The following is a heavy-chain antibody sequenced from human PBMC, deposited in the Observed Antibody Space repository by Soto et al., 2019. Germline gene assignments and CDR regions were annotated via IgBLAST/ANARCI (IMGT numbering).Heavy chain of an antibody. J-gene: IGHJ6*02. V-gene: IGHV4-30-4*01. CDR2: LYYSGST. D-gene: IGHD1-20*01. CDR3: ARDRAKWKDYYYYGMDV. CDR1: GGSISSGDDF. Sequence: QVQLQESGPGLVKPSQTLSLTCTVSGGSISSGDDFWTWIRQPPGEGLEWIGYLYYSGSTYYNPSLQSRLTMSVDTAKNQFSLKLSSVTAADTAVYYCARDRAKWKDYYYYGMDVWGQGTTVTVSS.